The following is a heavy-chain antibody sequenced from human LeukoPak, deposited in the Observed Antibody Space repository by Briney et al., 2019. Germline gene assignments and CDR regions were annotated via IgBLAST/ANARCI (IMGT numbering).Heavy chain of an antibody. CDR1: GGTFSSYA. Sequence: GASVKVSCKASGGTFSSYAISWVRQAPGQGLEWMGGIIPIFGTANYAQKFQGRVTITADESTSTDYMELSRLRSEDTAVYYCARDGPTVTTGKLDAFAIWGQGTMVTVSS. V-gene: IGHV1-69*13. CDR2: IIPIFGTA. D-gene: IGHD4-11*01. CDR3: ARDGPTVTTGKLDAFAI. J-gene: IGHJ3*02.